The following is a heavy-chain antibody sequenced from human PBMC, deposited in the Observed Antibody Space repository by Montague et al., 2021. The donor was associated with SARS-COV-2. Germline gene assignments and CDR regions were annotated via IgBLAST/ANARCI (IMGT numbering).Heavy chain of an antibody. J-gene: IGHJ5*02. CDR1: GGSFSGYY. Sequence: SETLSLTCAVYGGSFSGYYWSWIRQPPGKGLEWIGEINHSGSTNYNPSLKSRVTISVDTSKNQFSLELSSVTAGGTAVYYCASLTLGYCSSTSSYSDWFDPWGQGTLVTVSS. D-gene: IGHD2-2*02. V-gene: IGHV4-34*01. CDR2: INHSGST. CDR3: ASLTLGYCSSTSSYSDWFDP.